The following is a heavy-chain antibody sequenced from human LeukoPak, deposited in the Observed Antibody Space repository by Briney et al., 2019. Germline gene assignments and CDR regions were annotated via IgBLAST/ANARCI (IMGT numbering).Heavy chain of an antibody. CDR1: GGTFSNYA. CDR2: IIPIFGTA. V-gene: IGHV1-69*13. J-gene: IGHJ4*02. D-gene: IGHD6-13*01. Sequence: SVTVSFMASGGTFSNYAISWLRQAPGQGLDWMGGIIPIFGTANYAQKFQGRVTITADESTSTAYMELRSLRSDDTAVYYCARDRKLSSWCDYWGQGTLVTVS. CDR3: ARDRKLSSWCDY.